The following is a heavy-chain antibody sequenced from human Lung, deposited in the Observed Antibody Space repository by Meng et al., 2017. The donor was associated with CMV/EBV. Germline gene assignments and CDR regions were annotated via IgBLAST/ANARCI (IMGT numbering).Heavy chain of an antibody. V-gene: IGHV4-4*02. J-gene: IGHJ1*01. CDR3: LRRSGGSV. CDR2: IPHRGSS. Sequence: QLQLRESGPALVKPSETRSLTCAVSGDSITNHNWWAWVRQPPGKGLEWIGEIPHRGSSAYNPSLKSRVSMSIDKSKNQFSLKLTSVTAADTAVYHCLRRSGGSVWGQGTLVTVSS. D-gene: IGHD3-10*01. CDR1: GDSITNHNW.